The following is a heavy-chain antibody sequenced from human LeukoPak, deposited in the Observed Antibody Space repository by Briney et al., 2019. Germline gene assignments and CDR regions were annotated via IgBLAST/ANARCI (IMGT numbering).Heavy chain of an antibody. V-gene: IGHV2-5*01. J-gene: IGHJ4*02. CDR3: AHRSDTNSIPSKSIAAAAFDY. D-gene: IGHD6-13*01. Sequence: SGPTLVNPTQTLTLTCTFSGFSLSTSGVGVGWIRQPPGKALEWLALIYWNDDKRYSPSLKSRLTITKDTSKNQVVLTMTNMDPVDTATYYCAHRSDTNSIPSKSIAAAAFDYWGQGTLVTVSS. CDR2: IYWNDDK. CDR1: GFSLSTSGVG.